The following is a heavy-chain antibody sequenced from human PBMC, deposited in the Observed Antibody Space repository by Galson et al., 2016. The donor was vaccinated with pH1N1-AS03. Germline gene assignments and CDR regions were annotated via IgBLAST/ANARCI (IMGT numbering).Heavy chain of an antibody. V-gene: IGHV3-30-3*01. D-gene: IGHD6-19*01. J-gene: IGHJ4*02. CDR3: ARSPSSAWHNFDY. Sequence: SLRLSCAASGFAFSDYTMHWVRQAPGKGLQWVAVTSYNGRNKYYTDSVQGRFSISRDHSKNTLHLQMIRMRDEDTAVYFCARSPSSAWHNFDYWGQGARVVVST. CDR2: TSYNGRNK. CDR1: GFAFSDYT.